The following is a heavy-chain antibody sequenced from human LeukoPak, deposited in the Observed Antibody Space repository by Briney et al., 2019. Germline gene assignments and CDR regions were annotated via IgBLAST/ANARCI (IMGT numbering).Heavy chain of an antibody. CDR2: ISSSSNYI. D-gene: IGHD6-13*01. CDR3: AKDAAIAAADYYFDY. V-gene: IGHV3-21*01. J-gene: IGHJ4*02. Sequence: GGSLRLSCAASGFTFSSYSMNWVRQIPGQGLEWVSSISSSSNYIYYADSVKGRFTISRDNARNSLYLQMNSLRAEDTAVYYCAKDAAIAAADYYFDYWGQGTLVTVSS. CDR1: GFTFSSYS.